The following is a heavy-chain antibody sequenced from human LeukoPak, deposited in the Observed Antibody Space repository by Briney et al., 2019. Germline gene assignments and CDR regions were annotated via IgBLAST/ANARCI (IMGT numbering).Heavy chain of an antibody. V-gene: IGHV4-4*02. CDR3: VRAYADQTDYFDY. Sequence: ASETLSLTCAVSGGSISSSNWWSWVRQPPGKGLEWIGEIYHSGSTNYNPSLKSRVTISVDKSKNQFSLKLSSVTAADTAVYYCVRAYADQTDYFDYWGQGTLVTVSS. J-gene: IGHJ4*02. CDR2: IYHSGST. CDR1: GGSISSSNW. D-gene: IGHD4-17*01.